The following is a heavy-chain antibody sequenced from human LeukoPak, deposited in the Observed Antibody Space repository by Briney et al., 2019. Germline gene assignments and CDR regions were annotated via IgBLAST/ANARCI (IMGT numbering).Heavy chain of an antibody. CDR2: IYHSGST. Sequence: SETLSLTCTVSGGSISSYYWSWIRQPPGKGLEWIGYIYHSGSTNYNPSLKSRVTISVDTSKNQFSLSLSSVTAADTAVYYCACHTTADAFDIWGQETMVTVSS. V-gene: IGHV4-59*01. D-gene: IGHD4-17*01. CDR3: ACHTTADAFDI. J-gene: IGHJ3*02. CDR1: GGSISSYY.